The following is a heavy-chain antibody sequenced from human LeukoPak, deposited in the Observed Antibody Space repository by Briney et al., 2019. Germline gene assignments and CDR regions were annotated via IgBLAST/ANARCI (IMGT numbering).Heavy chain of an antibody. CDR3: AKGATFGGYGGYDHCDY. D-gene: IGHD5-12*01. CDR1: GFSFSSYG. J-gene: IGHJ4*02. CDR2: ISNDGSNK. V-gene: IGHV3-30*18. Sequence: PGGSLRLSCAASGFSFSSYGMHWVRQAPGKGLEWVAVISNDGSNKYYVDSVKGRFTISGDNSENTLYLQMNSLRAEDTAVYYCAKGATFGGYGGYDHCDYWGQGTLVTVSS.